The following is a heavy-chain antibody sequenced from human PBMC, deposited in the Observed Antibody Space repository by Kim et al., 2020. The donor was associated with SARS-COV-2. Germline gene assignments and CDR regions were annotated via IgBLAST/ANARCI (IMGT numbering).Heavy chain of an antibody. V-gene: IGHV5-10-1*01. D-gene: IGHD4-17*01. Sequence: GESLKISCKGSGYSFYTYWISWVRQMPGKGLEWMGRIDPSDSYTNYSPSFQGHVTIPADKSISTAYLQWSSLKASDTAMYYCAGHTTVTTKYYYYYGMDVWAQGTTVTVSS. J-gene: IGHJ6*02. CDR3: AGHTTVTTKYYYYYGMDV. CDR2: IDPSDSYT. CDR1: GYSFYTYW.